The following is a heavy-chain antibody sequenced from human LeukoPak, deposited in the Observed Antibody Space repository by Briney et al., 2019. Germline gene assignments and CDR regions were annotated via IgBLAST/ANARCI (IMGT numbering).Heavy chain of an antibody. CDR2: IYTSGST. V-gene: IGHV4-61*02. Sequence: PSQTLSLTCTVSGGSISSGSYYWSWIRQPAGTGLEWIGRIYTSGSTNYNPSLKSRVTISVDTSKNQFSLKLSSVTAADTAVYYCARDRKVNWFDPWGQGTLVTVSS. J-gene: IGHJ5*02. CDR3: ARDRKVNWFDP. CDR1: GGSISSGSYY.